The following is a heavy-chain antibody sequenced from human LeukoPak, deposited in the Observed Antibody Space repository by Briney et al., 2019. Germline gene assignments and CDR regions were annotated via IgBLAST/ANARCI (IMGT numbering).Heavy chain of an antibody. J-gene: IGHJ5*02. D-gene: IGHD2-21*02. V-gene: IGHV4-31*01. Sequence: SQTLSLTCTVSGGSINSGGYYWSWIRQHPGKGLEWIGYIYYSGSTYYNPSLKSQVTILIDTSKNQFSLKLSSVAAADTAVYYCARGGPCGGDCYSGDWFDPWGQGTLVTVSS. CDR2: IYYSGST. CDR1: GGSINSGGYY. CDR3: ARGGPCGGDCYSGDWFDP.